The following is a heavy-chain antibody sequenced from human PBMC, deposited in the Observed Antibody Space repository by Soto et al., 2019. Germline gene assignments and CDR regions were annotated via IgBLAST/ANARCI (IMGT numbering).Heavy chain of an antibody. CDR1: GASMTSSIYY. CDR2: LNYGGTT. CDR3: ARQSYFDGAGYYLGWFDP. D-gene: IGHD3-22*01. Sequence: QPHLQPSGPGLVNPSETLSLTCSVSGASMTSSIYYWAWIRQAPGKGLEWIGSLNYGGTTYHSPFLGGRVTMSVDTSKKEFSLNVISVTAADTAIYYCARQSYFDGAGYYLGWFDPWGQGTLVTVSS. J-gene: IGHJ5*02. V-gene: IGHV4-39*01.